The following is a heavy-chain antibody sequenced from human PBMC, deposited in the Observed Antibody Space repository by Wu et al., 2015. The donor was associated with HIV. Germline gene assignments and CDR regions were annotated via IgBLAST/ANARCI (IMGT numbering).Heavy chain of an antibody. CDR2: IFPMSGTV. D-gene: IGHD3-16*01. J-gene: IGHJ4*02. Sequence: QVQLVQSGAEVKKPGSSVKVSCKASGGSFNPYVFNWVRQAPGEGLEWMGGIFPMSGTVDYAQKFQGRVSIIADESTHSVYMELSSLTSVDTAVYYCARDSYGGGRFGGPRGGQGALVTVSS. CDR1: GGSFNPYV. V-gene: IGHV1-69*12. CDR3: ARDSYGGGRFGGPR.